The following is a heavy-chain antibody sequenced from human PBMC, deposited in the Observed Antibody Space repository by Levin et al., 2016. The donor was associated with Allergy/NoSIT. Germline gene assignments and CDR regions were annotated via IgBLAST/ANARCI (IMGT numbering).Heavy chain of an antibody. V-gene: IGHV3-48*02. CDR3: AREGSSYYYGSGAFDY. J-gene: IGHJ4*02. Sequence: WIRQPPGKGLEWVSYISSSSSTIYYADSVKGRFTISRDNAKNSLYLQMSSLRDEDTAVYYCAREGSSYYYGSGAFDYWGQGTLVTVSS. D-gene: IGHD3-10*01. CDR2: ISSSSSTI.